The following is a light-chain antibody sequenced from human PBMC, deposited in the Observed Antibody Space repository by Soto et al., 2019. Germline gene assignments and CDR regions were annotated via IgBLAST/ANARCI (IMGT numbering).Light chain of an antibody. Sequence: DIQMTQSPSSLSASVGDRVTITCRASQSISSYLNWYQQKPGKAPKLLIYAASSLQSGVPSRFSGSGSGTDFTLTISSLRPEDFATYYCKQSYSTPIPFGPGTKVISN. CDR1: QSISSY. J-gene: IGKJ3*01. CDR2: AAS. CDR3: KQSYSTPIP. V-gene: IGKV1-39*01.